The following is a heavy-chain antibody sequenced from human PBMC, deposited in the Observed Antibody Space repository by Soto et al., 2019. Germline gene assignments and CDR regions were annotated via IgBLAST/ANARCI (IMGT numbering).Heavy chain of an antibody. D-gene: IGHD5-18*01. CDR3: ARNVDTTRAYYFDY. Sequence: SVTMSLSCTFAGSSINPYYWSLIRQNPGKGLEWIGYIYYSGTTNYNPSLRSRVTISLDTSKNHFSLNLRSVTAADTAVYYCARNVDTTRAYYFDYWGQGILVTVSS. V-gene: IGHV4-59*01. CDR1: GSSINPYY. CDR2: IYYSGTT. J-gene: IGHJ4*02.